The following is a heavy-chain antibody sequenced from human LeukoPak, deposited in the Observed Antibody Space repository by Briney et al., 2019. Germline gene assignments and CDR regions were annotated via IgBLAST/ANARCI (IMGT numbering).Heavy chain of an antibody. CDR1: GYTFTGYY. Sequence: AASVKVSCKASGYTFTGYYMHWVRQAPGQGLEWMGWINPNSGGTNYAQKFQGRVTMTRDTSISTAYMELSRLRSDDTAVYYCARALVVTPSEYFDYWGQGTLVTVSS. CDR3: ARALVVTPSEYFDY. D-gene: IGHD4-23*01. V-gene: IGHV1-2*02. CDR2: INPNSGGT. J-gene: IGHJ4*02.